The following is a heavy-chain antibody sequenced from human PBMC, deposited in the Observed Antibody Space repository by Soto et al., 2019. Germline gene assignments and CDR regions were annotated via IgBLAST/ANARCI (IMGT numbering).Heavy chain of an antibody. D-gene: IGHD6-6*01. J-gene: IGHJ6*03. CDR2: ISSNGVGT. CDR3: ARRARPDFYYMDV. CDR1: GFTLSGYA. V-gene: IGHV3-64*01. Sequence: EVQLAESGGGLAQPGGSLRLSCAASGFTLSGYAMDWVRQAPGKGLEYVSGISSNGVGTYYAYSVQGRFTISRDNSKNTVYLQMRSLRPEDMAVYYCARRARPDFYYMDVWGKGTTVTVSS.